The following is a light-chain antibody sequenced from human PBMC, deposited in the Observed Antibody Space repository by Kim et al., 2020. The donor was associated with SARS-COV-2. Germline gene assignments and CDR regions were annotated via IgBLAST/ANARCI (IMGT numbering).Light chain of an antibody. Sequence: VLTQTPLSSPVALGQPVSISCRSSQRLVHTDGNTYLSWLQQRPGQPPRLLIYKISKRFSGVPDRFTGSGAGTDLTLKISRVETEDVGVYYCMQTTQFPYTFGQGPKLEI. CDR1: QRLVHTDGNTY. J-gene: IGKJ2*01. CDR2: KIS. V-gene: IGKV2-24*01. CDR3: MQTTQFPYT.